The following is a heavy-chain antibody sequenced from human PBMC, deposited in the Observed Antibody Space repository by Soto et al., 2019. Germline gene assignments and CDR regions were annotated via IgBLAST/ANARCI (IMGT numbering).Heavy chain of an antibody. J-gene: IGHJ6*03. CDR3: AGGLLPGPYCYYYYMDV. V-gene: IGHV1-8*01. D-gene: IGHD1-26*01. Sequence: ASVKVSCKASGDTFTSYDINWVRQATGQGLEWMGWMNPNSGNTGYAQKFQGRVTMTRNTSISPAYMDLSSLRSEDPAVYYCAGGLLPGPYCYYYYMDVWGKGTTGTVSS. CDR2: MNPNSGNT. CDR1: GDTFTSYD.